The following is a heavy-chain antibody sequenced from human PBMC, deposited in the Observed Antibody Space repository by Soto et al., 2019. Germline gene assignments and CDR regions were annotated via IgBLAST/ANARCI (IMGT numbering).Heavy chain of an antibody. J-gene: IGHJ5*02. CDR3: ARESIDWLLYENWFDP. Sequence: QVQLQQWGAGLLKPSETLSLTCAVYGGSFSGYYWSWIRQPPGKGLEWIGEINHSGSTNYNPSLKSRVTISVDTSTNQFSLKLSSVTAADTAVYYCARESIDWLLYENWFDPWGQGTLVTVSS. CDR2: INHSGST. V-gene: IGHV4-34*01. CDR1: GGSFSGYY. D-gene: IGHD3-9*01.